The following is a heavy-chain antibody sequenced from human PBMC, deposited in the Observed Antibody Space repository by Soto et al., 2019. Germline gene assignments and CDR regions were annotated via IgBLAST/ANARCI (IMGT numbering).Heavy chain of an antibody. CDR1: AFPFSDYA. D-gene: IGHD3-3*01. CDR3: AKMRGSRISIFGVAPEIFGLDV. Sequence: PGGSLRLSCAASAFPFSDYAMHWVRQAPGKGLAWVAVISYDGSNKYSADSAKGRFTISRDNSKNTLYLQMNSLRPDDTAVYYCAKMRGSRISIFGVAPEIFGLDVRGRGTAVTVSS. CDR2: ISYDGSNK. V-gene: IGHV3-30-3*01. J-gene: IGHJ6*02.